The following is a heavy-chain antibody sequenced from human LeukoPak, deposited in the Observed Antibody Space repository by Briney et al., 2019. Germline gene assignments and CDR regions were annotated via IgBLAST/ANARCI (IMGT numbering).Heavy chain of an antibody. CDR3: ARASYSNSYYLDY. Sequence: GGSLRLSCAASGFTFSSHSMNWVRQAPGKGLEWVSSISSSRSYIYYADSVKGRLTISRDNAENSLYLQMNSLKAEDTAVYYCARASYSNSYYLDYWGQGTLVTVSS. V-gene: IGHV3-21*01. CDR1: GFTFSSHS. D-gene: IGHD6-13*01. CDR2: ISSSRSYI. J-gene: IGHJ4*02.